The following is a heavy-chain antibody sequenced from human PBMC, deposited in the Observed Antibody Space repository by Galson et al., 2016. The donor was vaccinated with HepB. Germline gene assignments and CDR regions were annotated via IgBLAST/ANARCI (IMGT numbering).Heavy chain of an antibody. V-gene: IGHV3-30*04. CDR3: ARMRSELTAGGWGRPFDP. D-gene: IGHD6-13*01. CDR2: ISYDGGSN. CDR1: GFTFSRIA. J-gene: IGHJ5*02. Sequence: SLRLSCAASGFTFSRIAMHWVRQAPGKGLKWVAVISYDGGSNYYADSVKGRFTISRDNSKNTLYLQMNSLRAEDTAVYYCARMRSELTAGGWGRPFDPWGQGTLVTVSS.